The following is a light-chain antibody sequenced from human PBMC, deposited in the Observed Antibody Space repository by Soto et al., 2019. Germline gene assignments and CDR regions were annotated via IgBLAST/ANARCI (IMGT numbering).Light chain of an antibody. CDR1: QRISSN. V-gene: IGKV3-15*01. Sequence: EKLMTQSQATLSFSPGERATLSCRASQRISSNVAWYQLKPGQAPRLLIYGASTRATGVPARFSGGGSGTEFTLTISSLQSEDFAVYFCQQYKDWPPYTFGQGTKLEIK. J-gene: IGKJ2*01. CDR2: GAS. CDR3: QQYKDWPPYT.